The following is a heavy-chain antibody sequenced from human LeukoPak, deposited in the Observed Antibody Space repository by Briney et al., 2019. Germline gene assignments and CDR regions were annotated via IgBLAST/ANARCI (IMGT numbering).Heavy chain of an antibody. CDR3: ARDHAYASGKYYFDY. V-gene: IGHV4-59*01. J-gene: IGHJ4*02. CDR2: IDYSGST. CDR1: GGSISSYY. D-gene: IGHD3-10*01. Sequence: SETLSLTCTASGGSISSYYWSWIRQPPGKGLEWIGYIDYSGSTNYNPSLKSRVTISVDTSKNQFSLKLNSVTAADTAVYYCARDHAYASGKYYFDYWGQGTLVTVSS.